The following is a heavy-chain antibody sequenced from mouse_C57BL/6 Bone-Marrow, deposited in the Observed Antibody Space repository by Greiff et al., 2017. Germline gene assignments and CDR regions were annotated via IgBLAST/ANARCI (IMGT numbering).Heavy chain of an antibody. Sequence: DVKLVESGEGLVKPGGSLKLSCAASGFTFSSYAMSWVRQTPEKRLEWVAYISSGGDYIYYADTVKGRFTISRDNARNTLYLQMSSLKSEDTAMYYCTRVITTVVAHWYFDVWGTGTTVTVSS. CDR2: ISSGGDYI. CDR3: TRVITTVVAHWYFDV. J-gene: IGHJ1*03. CDR1: GFTFSSYA. V-gene: IGHV5-9-1*02. D-gene: IGHD1-1*01.